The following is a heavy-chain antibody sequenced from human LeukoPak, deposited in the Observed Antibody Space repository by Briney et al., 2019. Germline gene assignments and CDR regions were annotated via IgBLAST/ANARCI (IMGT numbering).Heavy chain of an antibody. V-gene: IGHV4-38-2*02. J-gene: IGHJ3*02. CDR1: GYSISSGYY. CDR3: ASDLGNDFWSGYPGDAFDI. D-gene: IGHD3-3*01. Sequence: SETLSLTCTVSGYSISSGYYCGWIRQPPGKGLEWIGSIYHSGSTYYNPSLKSRVTISVDTSKNQFSLKLSSVTAADTAVYYCASDLGNDFWSGYPGDAFDIWGQGTMVTVSS. CDR2: IYHSGST.